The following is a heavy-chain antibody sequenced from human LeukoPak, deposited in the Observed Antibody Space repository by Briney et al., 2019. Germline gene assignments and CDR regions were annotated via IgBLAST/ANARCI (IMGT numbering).Heavy chain of an antibody. J-gene: IGHJ4*02. CDR1: GGSISSSSYY. CDR2: IYYSGST. Sequence: SGTLSLTCTVSGGSISSSSYYWGWIRQPPGKGLEWIGSIYYSGSTYYNPSLKSRVTISVDTSKNQFSLKLSSVTAADTAVYYCARENIAVAGTIYDYWGQGTLVTVSS. CDR3: ARENIAVAGTIYDY. V-gene: IGHV4-39*07. D-gene: IGHD6-19*01.